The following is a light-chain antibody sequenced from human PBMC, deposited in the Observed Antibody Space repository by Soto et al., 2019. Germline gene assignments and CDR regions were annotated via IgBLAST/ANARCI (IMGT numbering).Light chain of an antibody. V-gene: IGLV2-14*01. Sequence: SALTQPASVSGSPGQSITISCTGTSSDVGGYNYVSWYQQHPGKAPKLMIYAVTDRPSGVSSRFSGSKSGNTASLTISGLQAEDEADYYCSSYTRSSTLFGTGTKVTVL. CDR1: SSDVGGYNY. J-gene: IGLJ1*01. CDR3: SSYTRSSTL. CDR2: AVT.